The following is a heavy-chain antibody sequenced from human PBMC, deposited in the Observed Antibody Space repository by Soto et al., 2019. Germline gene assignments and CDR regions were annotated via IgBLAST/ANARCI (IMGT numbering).Heavy chain of an antibody. V-gene: IGHV3-9*01. D-gene: IGHD3-10*01. CDR2: INWNSGSI. CDR3: AKDRGSGSYAANYYYYGMDV. Sequence: SLRLSCAAGGFGFEDYAIQWVREAAGKGLEWVSGINWNSGSIGYADSVKGRFTISRDNAKTSLYLQMNSLRVEDTALYYCAKDRGSGSYAANYYYYGMDVWGQGT. CDR1: GFGFEDYA. J-gene: IGHJ6*02.